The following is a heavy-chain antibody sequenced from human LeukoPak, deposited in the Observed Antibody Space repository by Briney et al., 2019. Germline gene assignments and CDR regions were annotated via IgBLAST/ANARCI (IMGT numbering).Heavy chain of an antibody. V-gene: IGHV3-48*03. D-gene: IGHD2/OR15-2a*01. CDR2: ISSSGSTI. CDR3: ARDRSPLRIFDY. Sequence: GGSLRLSCAASGCTFNDYEMNWVRQAPGTGLEWVSYISSSGSTIYYADSVKGRFTISRDNAKNSLYLQMNSLRAEDTAVYYCARDRSPLRIFDYWGQGTLVTVSS. CDR1: GCTFNDYE. J-gene: IGHJ4*02.